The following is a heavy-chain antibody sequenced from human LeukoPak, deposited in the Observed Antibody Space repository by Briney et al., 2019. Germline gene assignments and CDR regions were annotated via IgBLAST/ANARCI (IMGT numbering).Heavy chain of an antibody. J-gene: IGHJ4*02. CDR2: IKQDGSEK. D-gene: IGHD3-10*01. CDR1: GFTFSTFW. Sequence: GGSLRLSCAASGFTFSTFWMSWARQAPGKGLEWVANIKQDGSEKYYVDSVKGRFTISRDNAKNSLYLQMNSLRAEDTAVYYCARDRGSQDYWGQGTLVTVSS. CDR3: ARDRGSQDY. V-gene: IGHV3-7*05.